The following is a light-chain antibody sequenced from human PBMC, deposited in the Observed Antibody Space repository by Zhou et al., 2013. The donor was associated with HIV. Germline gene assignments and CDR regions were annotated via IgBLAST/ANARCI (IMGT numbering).Light chain of an antibody. V-gene: IGKV1-13*02. CDR1: QGVSSA. J-gene: IGKJ4*01. CDR2: SAS. Sequence: IQMTQSPSTLSASVGDRVTITCRASQGVSSALAWYHQKPGKAPKLLIYSASTLESGVASRFSGSGSGTEFTLTIGSLQPDDSGTYYCQQFNSFFPTFGGGTKIEIK. CDR3: QQFNSFFPT.